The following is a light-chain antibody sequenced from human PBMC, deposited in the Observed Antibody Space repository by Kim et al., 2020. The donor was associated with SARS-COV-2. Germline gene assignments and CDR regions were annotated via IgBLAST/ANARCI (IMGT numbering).Light chain of an antibody. J-gene: IGLJ2*01. CDR2: GKN. CDR1: SLRRYY. CDR3: NSRDSSGNHPVV. Sequence: SSELTQDPAVSVALGQTVRITCQGDSLRRYYASWYQQKPGQATVLVIYGKNNRPSGIPDRFSGSSSGNTASLTITGAQAEDEADYYCNSRDSSGNHPVVFGGGTQLTVL. V-gene: IGLV3-19*01.